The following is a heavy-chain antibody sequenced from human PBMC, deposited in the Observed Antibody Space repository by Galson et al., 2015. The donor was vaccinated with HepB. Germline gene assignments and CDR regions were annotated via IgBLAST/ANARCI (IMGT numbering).Heavy chain of an antibody. CDR3: AKVFPEKTDGWYRQALYYFDS. CDR1: GFTFSYYA. D-gene: IGHD6-19*01. CDR2: ITPSGDNT. V-gene: IGHV3-23*01. Sequence: SLRLSCAASGFTFSYYAMAWVRQAPGKGLEWISAITPSGDNTYSADSMKGRFFIPRDNSQNTLFSQMNSLRADDTAIYFCAKVFPEKTDGWYRQALYYFDSWGQGTRVTVSS. J-gene: IGHJ4*02.